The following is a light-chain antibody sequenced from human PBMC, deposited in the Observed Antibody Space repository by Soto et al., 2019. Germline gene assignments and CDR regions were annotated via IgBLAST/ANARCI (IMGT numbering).Light chain of an antibody. CDR3: QQTYNTPLT. V-gene: IGKV1-39*01. Sequence: DIQMTQSPSSLSASVGDRVTITCRASQSIRTYLNWYQQKPGRAPKLLIDLASTLQSGVPSRFSGSGSGTDFILTITSLQPADFATYYCQQTYNTPLTFGGGTRWIS. CDR1: QSIRTY. CDR2: LAS. J-gene: IGKJ4*01.